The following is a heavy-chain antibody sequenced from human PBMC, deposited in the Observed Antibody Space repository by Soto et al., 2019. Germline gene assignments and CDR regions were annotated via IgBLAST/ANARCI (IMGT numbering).Heavy chain of an antibody. V-gene: IGHV4-30-2*01. J-gene: IGHJ5*02. CDR1: GGSISSGGYS. CDR2: IYHSGST. Sequence: QLQLQESGSGLVRPSQTLSLTCAVSGGSISSGGYSWNWIRQPPGKGLEWIGYIYHSGSTLYNPSLKSRVPRSVAKSKNQSALKLSSVTAADTAVYYCARDQLEGNWFDPWGQGTLVTVSS. D-gene: IGHD1-1*01. CDR3: ARDQLEGNWFDP.